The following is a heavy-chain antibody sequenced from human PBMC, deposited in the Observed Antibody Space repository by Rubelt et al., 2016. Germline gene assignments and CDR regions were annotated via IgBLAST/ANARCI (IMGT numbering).Heavy chain of an antibody. CDR1: GGSISSSSYY. Sequence: QVQLQQWGAGLLKPSETLSLTCTVSGGSISSSSYYWGWIRQPPGKGLEWIGSIYYSGSTYYNPSLNRRVTISVDTSKNQFSLKLSSVTAADTAVYYCASTPGIAVVGTFFWGQGTLVTVSS. V-gene: IGHV4-39*07. D-gene: IGHD6-19*01. CDR3: ASTPGIAVVGTFF. CDR2: IYYSGST. J-gene: IGHJ4*02.